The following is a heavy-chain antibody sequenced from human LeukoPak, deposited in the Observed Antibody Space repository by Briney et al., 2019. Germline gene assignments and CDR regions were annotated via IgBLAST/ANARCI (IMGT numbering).Heavy chain of an antibody. D-gene: IGHD6-13*01. CDR1: GGSFSGYY. CDR3: ARSVTRSSWYYY. Sequence: SETLSLTCAVYGGSFSGYYWSWIRRPPGKGLEWIGEINHSGSTNYNPSLKSRVTISVDTSKNQFSLKLSSVTAADTAVYYCARSVTRSSWYYYWGQGTLVTVSS. V-gene: IGHV4-34*01. J-gene: IGHJ4*02. CDR2: INHSGST.